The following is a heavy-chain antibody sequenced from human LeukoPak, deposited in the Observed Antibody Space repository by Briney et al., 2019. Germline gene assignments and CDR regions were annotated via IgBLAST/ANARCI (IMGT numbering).Heavy chain of an antibody. J-gene: IGHJ5*02. D-gene: IGHD2-15*01. CDR2: INPNSGGT. Sequence: ASVKVSCKASGYTFTGYYMHWVRQAPGQGLEWMGWINPNSGGTNYAQKFQGRVTMTRDTSISTAYMELSRLRSDDTAVYYRALIVVVATNPYNWFDPWGQGTLVTVSS. CDR3: ALIVVVATNPYNWFDP. V-gene: IGHV1-2*02. CDR1: GYTFTGYY.